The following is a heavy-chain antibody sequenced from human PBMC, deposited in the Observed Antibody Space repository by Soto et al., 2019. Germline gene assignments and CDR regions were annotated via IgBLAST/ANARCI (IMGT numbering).Heavy chain of an antibody. CDR3: ARERFYYDSSGYYYPYYYYYGMDV. V-gene: IGHV4-4*07. D-gene: IGHD3-22*01. Sequence: SETLSLTCTASGASISSYYWSWIRQPAGKGLEWIGRIYTSGSTNYNPSLKSRVTMSVDTSKNQFSLKLSSVTAADTAVYYCARERFYYDSSGYYYPYYYYYGMDVWGQGTTVT. CDR1: GASISSYY. CDR2: IYTSGST. J-gene: IGHJ6*02.